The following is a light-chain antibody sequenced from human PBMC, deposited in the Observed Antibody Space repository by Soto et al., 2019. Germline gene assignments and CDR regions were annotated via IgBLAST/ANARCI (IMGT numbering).Light chain of an antibody. CDR1: QSVTSSY. Sequence: EIVLTQSPGTLSLSPGERATLSCRASQSVTSSYLAWYQQKPGPAPRLLISGASNRAAGIPGRFSGSGSGTDFTLTISRLEPEDFAVYYCQQYGGSPPEYTFGQGTKLEIK. J-gene: IGKJ2*01. CDR3: QQYGGSPPEYT. V-gene: IGKV3-20*01. CDR2: GAS.